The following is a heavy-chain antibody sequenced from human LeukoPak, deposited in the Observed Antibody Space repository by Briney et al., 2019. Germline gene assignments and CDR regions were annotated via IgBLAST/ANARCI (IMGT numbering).Heavy chain of an antibody. CDR3: ARDPPGPASSTWIPPGY. J-gene: IGHJ4*02. CDR1: GFTFSSYS. Sequence: PGGSLRLSCAASGFTFSSYSMNWVCQAPGKGLEWVSSISSSSSYIYYADSVKGRFTISRDNAKNSLYLQMNSLRAEDTAVYYCARDPPGPASSTWIPPGYWGQGTLVTVSS. V-gene: IGHV3-21*01. CDR2: ISSSSSYI. D-gene: IGHD5-12*01.